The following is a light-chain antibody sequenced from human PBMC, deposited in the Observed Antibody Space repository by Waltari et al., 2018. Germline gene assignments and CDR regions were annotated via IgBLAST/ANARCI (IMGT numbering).Light chain of an antibody. CDR2: SND. Sequence: QSVLTQPPSASGTPGQRVTISCSGSSSNLGTNPVTWYQHPPGAAPKLLLYSNDQRPSGVPDRFSGSKSGTSASLGISGLQSEDEADYYCATWDDSLTGQLFGGGTKLTVL. V-gene: IGLV1-44*01. CDR3: ATWDDSLTGQL. J-gene: IGLJ2*01. CDR1: SSNLGTNP.